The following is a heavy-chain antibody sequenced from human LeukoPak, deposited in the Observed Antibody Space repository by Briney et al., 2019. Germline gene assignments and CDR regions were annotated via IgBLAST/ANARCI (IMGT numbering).Heavy chain of an antibody. D-gene: IGHD6-19*01. J-gene: IGHJ4*02. Sequence: GESLKISCKGSAYSFTTYCIGWVRQMPGKGLEWLGIIYPGDSETRYSPSFQGQVTISVDKSVSTAYLQWSSLKASDTAMYYCARRLIAVAGTYFDYWGQGTLVTVSS. CDR1: AYSFTTYC. CDR2: IYPGDSET. CDR3: ARRLIAVAGTYFDY. V-gene: IGHV5-51*01.